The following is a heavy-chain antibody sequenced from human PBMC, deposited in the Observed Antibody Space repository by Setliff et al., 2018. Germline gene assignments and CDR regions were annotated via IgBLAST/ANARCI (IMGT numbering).Heavy chain of an antibody. Sequence: SETLSLTCSVYGESFSNNYWSWIRQPPGKGLEWIEEINHRGSTNYSPSLRSRVTMSVDTSKNQFSLKLKSVTAADTAMYYCARGCAAGACYSDYYYYMDVWGKGTTVTVSS. CDR3: ARGCAAGACYSDYYYYMDV. V-gene: IGHV4-34*01. CDR1: GESFSNNY. CDR2: INHRGST. J-gene: IGHJ6*03. D-gene: IGHD2-15*01.